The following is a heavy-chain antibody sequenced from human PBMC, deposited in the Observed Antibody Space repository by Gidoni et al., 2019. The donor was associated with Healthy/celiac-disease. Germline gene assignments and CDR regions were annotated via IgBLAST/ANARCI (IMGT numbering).Heavy chain of an antibody. J-gene: IGHJ5*02. CDR1: GGSFSGYY. Sequence: VQLPPSCSGLLKPSETLSLTCAVYGGSFSGYYWSWTRQPPGKGLEWIGEINHSGSTNYNPSLKSRVTISVDTSKNQFSLKLSSVTAADTAVYYCARLVGWFDPWGQGTLVTVSS. CDR2: INHSGST. V-gene: IGHV4-34*01. D-gene: IGHD3-9*01. CDR3: ARLVGWFDP.